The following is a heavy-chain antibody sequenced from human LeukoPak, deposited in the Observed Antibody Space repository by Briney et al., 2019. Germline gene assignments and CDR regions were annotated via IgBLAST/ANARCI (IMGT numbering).Heavy chain of an antibody. CDR3: AKPYNYYDSSGYSY. CDR1: GFTFSSYG. D-gene: IGHD3-22*01. J-gene: IGHJ4*02. CDR2: IRYDGSNK. V-gene: IGHV3-30*02. Sequence: PGGSLRLSCAASGFTFSSYGMHWVRQAPGKGLEWVAFIRYDGSNKYYADSVKGRFTISRDNSKNTLYLQMNSLRAEDTAVYYCAKPYNYYDSSGYSYWGQGTLVTVSS.